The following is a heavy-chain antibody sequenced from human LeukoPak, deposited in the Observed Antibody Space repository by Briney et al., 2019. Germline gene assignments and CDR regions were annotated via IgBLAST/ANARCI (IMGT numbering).Heavy chain of an antibody. CDR3: ARRDSSGWYYFDY. V-gene: IGHV5-51*01. CDR1: GYSFTTYW. Sequence: GESLKISFKGSGYSFTTYWIGWVRPMAGKGLGWMGIIYPGDSDTRYSPSFQGQVTISADKSISTAYLQWSSLKASDTAMYYCARRDSSGWYYFDYWGQGTLVTVSS. D-gene: IGHD6-19*01. J-gene: IGHJ4*02. CDR2: IYPGDSDT.